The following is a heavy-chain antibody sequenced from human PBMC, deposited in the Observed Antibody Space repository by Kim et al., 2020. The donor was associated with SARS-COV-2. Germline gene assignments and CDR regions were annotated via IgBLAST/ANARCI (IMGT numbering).Heavy chain of an antibody. CDR3: ARHEKSITIFGVGRDWFDP. D-gene: IGHD3-3*01. V-gene: IGHV4-39*01. J-gene: IGHJ5*02. Sequence: SRVTISVDTSKNQFSLKLSSVTAADTAVYYCARHEKSITIFGVGRDWFDPWGQGTLVTVSS.